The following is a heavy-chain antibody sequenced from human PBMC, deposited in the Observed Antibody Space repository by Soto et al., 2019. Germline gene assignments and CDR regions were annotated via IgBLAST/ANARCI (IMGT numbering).Heavy chain of an antibody. D-gene: IGHD3-16*02. CDR3: AREGDYIWGSYRYSWFDP. Sequence: QVQLVQSGAEVKKPGSSVKVSCKASGGTFSSYTISWVRQAPGQGLEWMGRIIPILGIANYAQKFQGRVTITAYKSTSTAYMELSSLRSEDTAVYCCAREGDYIWGSYRYSWFDPWGQGTLVTVSS. CDR1: GGTFSSYT. J-gene: IGHJ5*02. V-gene: IGHV1-69*08. CDR2: IIPILGIA.